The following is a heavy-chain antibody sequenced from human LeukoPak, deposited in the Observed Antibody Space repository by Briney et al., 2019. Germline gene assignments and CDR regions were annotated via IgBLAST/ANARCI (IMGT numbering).Heavy chain of an antibody. V-gene: IGHV4-30-4*01. CDR3: AREITMVRGVMWYFDY. CDR2: IYYSGST. J-gene: IGHJ4*02. CDR1: GGSISSGDYY. Sequence: PSETLSLTCTVSGGSISSGDYYWSWIRQPPGKGLEWIGYIYYSGSTYYNPSLKSRVTISVDTSKNQFSLKLSSVTAADTAVYYCAREITMVRGVMWYFDYWGQGTLVTVSS. D-gene: IGHD3-10*01.